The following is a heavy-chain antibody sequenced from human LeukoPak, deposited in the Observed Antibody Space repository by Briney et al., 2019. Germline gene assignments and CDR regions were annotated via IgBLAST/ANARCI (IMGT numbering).Heavy chain of an antibody. J-gene: IGHJ4*02. CDR3: ARAGEMATIESKFDY. V-gene: IGHV3-53*01. Sequence: GGSLRLSCAASGFTVSSNDMSWVRQAPGKGLECISVIYSGGSTDYADSVKGRLTISRDNSKNTLYLQMNSLRAEDTAVYYCARAGEMATIESKFDYWGQGTLVTVSS. CDR2: IYSGGST. D-gene: IGHD5-24*01. CDR1: GFTVSSND.